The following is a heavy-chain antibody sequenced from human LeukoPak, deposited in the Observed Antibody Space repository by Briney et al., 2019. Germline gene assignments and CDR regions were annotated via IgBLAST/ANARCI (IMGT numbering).Heavy chain of an antibody. D-gene: IGHD2-2*01. Sequence: GGSLRLSCAASGFTFSSYWMSWVRQAPGKGLEWVANIKQDGGEKYYVDSVKGRFTISRDNAKNSLYLQMNSLRAEDTAVYYCARDKYCSSTSCSNDAFDIWGQGTMVTVSS. V-gene: IGHV3-7*01. CDR1: GFTFSSYW. J-gene: IGHJ3*02. CDR2: IKQDGGEK. CDR3: ARDKYCSSTSCSNDAFDI.